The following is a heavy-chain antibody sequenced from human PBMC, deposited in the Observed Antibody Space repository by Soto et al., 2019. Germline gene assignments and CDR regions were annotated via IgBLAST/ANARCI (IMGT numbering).Heavy chain of an antibody. J-gene: IGHJ5*01. Sequence: QITLKESGPTLVKPTQTLTLTCTFSGFSFSINGVAVGWIRQPPGQALEWLALIYWDDDQRYNPSLKNRLTITKDTSRNPVVLTMTNMDPVDTATYYCAHKRDVSRGFKSWGQGTMVTVSS. CDR3: AHKRDVSRGFKS. CDR2: IYWDDDQ. V-gene: IGHV2-5*02. CDR1: GFSFSINGVA.